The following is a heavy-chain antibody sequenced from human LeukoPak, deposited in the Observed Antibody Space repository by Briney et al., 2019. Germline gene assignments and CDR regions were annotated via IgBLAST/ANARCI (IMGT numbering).Heavy chain of an antibody. CDR1: GFTFSSYS. CDR2: ISSSSSYI. D-gene: IGHD3-22*01. Sequence: GGSLRLSCAASGFTFSSYSMNWVRQAPGKGLEWVSSISSSSSYIYYADSVKGRFTISRDNAKKSLYLQMNSLRAEDTAVYYCARALYDGSGYYSHFDYWGQGTLVTVSS. V-gene: IGHV3-21*01. CDR3: ARALYDGSGYYSHFDY. J-gene: IGHJ4*02.